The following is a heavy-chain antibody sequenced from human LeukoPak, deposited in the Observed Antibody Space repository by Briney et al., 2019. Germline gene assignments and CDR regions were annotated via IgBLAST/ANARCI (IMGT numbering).Heavy chain of an antibody. J-gene: IGHJ6*02. Sequence: GGSLRLSCAASGFTFDDYAMHWVRQAPGKGLEWVSGISWNSGSIGYADSVKGRFTISRDNAKNSLYLQMNSLRAEDTALYYCAKDSSSFFSGMDVWGQGTTVTVSS. CDR1: GFTFDDYA. D-gene: IGHD6-6*01. CDR3: AKDSSSFFSGMDV. V-gene: IGHV3-9*01. CDR2: ISWNSGSI.